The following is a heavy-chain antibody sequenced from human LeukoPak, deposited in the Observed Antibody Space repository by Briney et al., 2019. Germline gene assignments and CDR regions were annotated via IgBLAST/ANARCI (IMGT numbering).Heavy chain of an antibody. CDR3: ARGLDY. V-gene: IGHV4-31*03. Sequence: SQTLSLTCTVSGGSISSGGYYWSWIRRRPGKGLEWIWYIYYSVSTYYNPSLKSRVTISVDTSKNQISLKLSSVTAADTAAYYCARGLDYWGQGTLVTVSS. CDR1: GGSISSGGYY. J-gene: IGHJ4*02. CDR2: IYYSVST.